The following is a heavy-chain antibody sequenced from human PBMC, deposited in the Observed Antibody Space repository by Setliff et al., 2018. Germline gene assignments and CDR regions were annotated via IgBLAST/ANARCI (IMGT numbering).Heavy chain of an antibody. J-gene: IGHJ3*01. V-gene: IGHV4-61*09. D-gene: IGHD2-21*01. CDR1: GGSISSGSYY. Sequence: SETLSLTCTVSGGSISSGSYYWSWIRQPAGKGLEWIGHIYTSGATNYTPSLKSRVTISVDTSKNRFSLKLSSVTAADTAVYYCAREGVGIVRRGYFDLWGQGTMVT. CDR2: IYTSGAT. CDR3: AREGVGIVRRGYFDL.